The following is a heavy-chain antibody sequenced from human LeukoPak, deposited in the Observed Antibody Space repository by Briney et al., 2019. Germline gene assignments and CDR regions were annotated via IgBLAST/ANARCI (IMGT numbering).Heavy chain of an antibody. J-gene: IGHJ5*02. CDR3: ARASAGIAVVGRFDP. Sequence: QPGGSLRLSCAASGFIFSRYWMSWIRQAPGKGLEWVANINQDGSENYYVDSVKGRFTISRDNVKNSLYLQMNSLRAEDTAVYDCARASAGIAVVGRFDPWGQGTLVTVSS. CDR2: INQDGSEN. CDR1: GFIFSRYW. V-gene: IGHV3-7*01. D-gene: IGHD6-19*01.